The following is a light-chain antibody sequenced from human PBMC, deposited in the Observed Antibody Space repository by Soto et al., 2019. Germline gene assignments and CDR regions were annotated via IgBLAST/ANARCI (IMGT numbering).Light chain of an antibody. CDR1: QSVSSSY. CDR2: GAS. Sequence: EIVLTQSPVTLSLSPGQRATLSCRASQSVSSSYLAWYQQKPGQAPRLLIYGASSRASGIPDRFSGVGSGTDFTLTISRLEPEDFAVYYCQQYGSTPITFGQGTRLEIK. J-gene: IGKJ5*01. CDR3: QQYGSTPIT. V-gene: IGKV3-20*01.